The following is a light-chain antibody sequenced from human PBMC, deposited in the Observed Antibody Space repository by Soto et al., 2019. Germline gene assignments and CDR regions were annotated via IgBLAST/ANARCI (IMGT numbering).Light chain of an antibody. Sequence: EIVMTQSPATLSVSPGERATLSCGASQSVSSNLAWYQQKPGQAPRLLIYGASTRATGIPARFSGSGSGTEFTLTISSLQSEDVAVYYCQQYNNWWTFGQGTKV. J-gene: IGKJ1*01. CDR3: QQYNNWWT. CDR1: QSVSSN. V-gene: IGKV3-15*01. CDR2: GAS.